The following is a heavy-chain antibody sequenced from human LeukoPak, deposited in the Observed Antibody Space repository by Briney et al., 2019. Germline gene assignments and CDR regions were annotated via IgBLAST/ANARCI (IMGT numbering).Heavy chain of an antibody. CDR1: GFTFSSYW. CDR3: ALSNWFDP. Sequence: TGGSLRLSCAASGFTFSSYWMNWVRQAPEKGPVWVSRINRNGSTTNYADSVKGRFTISRDNTKNTLYLQMSSLRAEDTAIYYCALSNWFDPWGQGTLVTVSS. V-gene: IGHV3-74*01. CDR2: INRNGSTT. J-gene: IGHJ5*02.